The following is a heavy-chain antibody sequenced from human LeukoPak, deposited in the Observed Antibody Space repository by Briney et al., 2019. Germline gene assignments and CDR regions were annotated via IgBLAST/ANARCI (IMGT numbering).Heavy chain of an antibody. V-gene: IGHV4-59*08. CDR3: ARVRLYYYGSGSYPALSYFDY. CDR2: IYYSGST. CDR1: GGSISSYY. J-gene: IGHJ4*02. Sequence: SETLSLTCTVSGGSISSYYWSWIRQPPGKGLEWIGYIYYSGSTNYNPSLKSRVTISVDTSKNQFSLKLSSVTAADTAVYYCARVRLYYYGSGSYPALSYFDYWGQGTLVTVSS. D-gene: IGHD3-10*01.